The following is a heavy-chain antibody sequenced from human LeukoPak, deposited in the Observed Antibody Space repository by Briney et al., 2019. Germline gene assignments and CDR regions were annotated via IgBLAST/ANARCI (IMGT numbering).Heavy chain of an antibody. CDR3: ASSVVVPAAQFRY. CDR1: GYTFTGYY. D-gene: IGHD2-2*01. Sequence: ASVKVSCKACGYTFTGYYMHWVRQAPGQGLEWMGWINPNSGGTNYAQKFQGRVTMTRDTSISTAYMELSRLRSDDTAVYYCASSVVVPAAQFRYWSQGTLVTVSS. V-gene: IGHV1-2*02. CDR2: INPNSGGT. J-gene: IGHJ4*02.